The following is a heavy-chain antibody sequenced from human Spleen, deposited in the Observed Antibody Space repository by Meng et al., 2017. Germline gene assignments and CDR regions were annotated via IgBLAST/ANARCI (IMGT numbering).Heavy chain of an antibody. Sequence: GGSLRLSCAASGFTFSSYAMHWVRQAPGKGLAWVAVISYDGSNKYYADSVKGRFTISKDNTKNTLYLQMSSLGPEDTAVYYCERDGGGLAMFDYWGQGTLVTVSS. D-gene: IGHD3-16*01. CDR2: ISYDGSNK. V-gene: IGHV3-30*04. CDR1: GFTFSSYA. J-gene: IGHJ4*02. CDR3: ERDGGGLAMFDY.